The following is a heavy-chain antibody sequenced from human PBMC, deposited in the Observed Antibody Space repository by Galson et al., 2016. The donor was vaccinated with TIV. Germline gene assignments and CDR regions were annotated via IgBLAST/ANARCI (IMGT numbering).Heavy chain of an antibody. CDR3: ARDRRHCGNECYLYYYYGTDV. J-gene: IGHJ6*02. V-gene: IGHV3-66*02. CDR1: GFIVSGNY. D-gene: IGHD2-21*01. CDR2: IYSGGST. Sequence: SLRLSCAASGFIVSGNYMTWVRQAPGKGLEWVSLIYSGGSTSYADSVKGRFTISRDNSKNTVYLQMNSLRADDTAVYYCARDRRHCGNECYLYYYYGTDVWGQGTTVTVSS.